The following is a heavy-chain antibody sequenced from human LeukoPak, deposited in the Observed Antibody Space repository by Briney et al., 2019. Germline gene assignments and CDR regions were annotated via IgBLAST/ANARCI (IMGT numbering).Heavy chain of an antibody. CDR3: ATVTVRGVITVYFDY. Sequence: ASVKVSCKVSGYTLTELSMHWVRQAPGKGLEWMGGFDPEDGETIYAQKFQGRVTMTEDTSTDTAYMELSSLRSEDTAVYYCATVTVRGVITVYFDYWGQGTLVTVSS. CDR2: FDPEDGET. CDR1: GYTLTELS. D-gene: IGHD3-10*01. V-gene: IGHV1-24*01. J-gene: IGHJ4*02.